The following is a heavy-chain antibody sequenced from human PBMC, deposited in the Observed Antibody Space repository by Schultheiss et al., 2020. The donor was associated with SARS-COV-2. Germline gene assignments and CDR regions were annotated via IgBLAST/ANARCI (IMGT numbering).Heavy chain of an antibody. Sequence: SETLSLTCTVSGGSISSGGYYRSWIRQHPGKGLEWIGYIYYSGSTNYNPSVKSLVTILVDTSKNQFSLKLSSVTAADTAVYYCARGGDSSGYHDAFDIWGQGTMVTVSS. D-gene: IGHD3-22*01. J-gene: IGHJ3*02. V-gene: IGHV4-31*01. CDR2: IYYSGST. CDR3: ARGGDSSGYHDAFDI. CDR1: GGSISSGGYY.